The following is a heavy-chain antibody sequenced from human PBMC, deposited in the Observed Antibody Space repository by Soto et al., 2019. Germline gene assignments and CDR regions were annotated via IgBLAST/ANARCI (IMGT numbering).Heavy chain of an antibody. J-gene: IGHJ5*02. CDR1: GFTFSSYG. CDR2: ISYDGSNK. D-gene: IGHD6-19*01. V-gene: IGHV3-30*18. CDR3: AKRIHVQPWLVRDWFDP. Sequence: GGSLRLSCAASGFTFSSYGMHWVRQAPGKGLEWVAVISYDGSNKYYADSVKGRFTISRDNSKNTLYLQMNSLRAEDTAVYYCAKRIHVQPWLVRDWFDPWGQGTLVTVSS.